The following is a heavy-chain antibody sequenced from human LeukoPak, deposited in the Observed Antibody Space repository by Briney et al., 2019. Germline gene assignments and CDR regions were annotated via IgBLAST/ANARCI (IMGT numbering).Heavy chain of an antibody. J-gene: IGHJ3*02. D-gene: IGHD2-2*01. V-gene: IGHV1-2*02. CDR2: INPNSGGT. CDR3: ARVVVVPAAMKDAFDI. Sequence: PEASVKVSCKASGYTFTGYYMHWVRQAPGQGLEWMGWINPNSGGTNYAQKFQGRVTMTRDTSISTAYVELSRLRSDDTAVYYCARVVVVPAAMKDAFDIWGQGTMVTVSS. CDR1: GYTFTGYY.